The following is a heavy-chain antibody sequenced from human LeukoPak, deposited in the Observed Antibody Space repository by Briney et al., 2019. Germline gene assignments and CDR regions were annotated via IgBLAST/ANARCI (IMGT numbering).Heavy chain of an antibody. CDR3: ARLQVGAPDNYFDY. V-gene: IGHV4-59*01. Sequence: SETLSLTCTVSGGSISSYYWSWIRQPPGKGLEWIGYIYYSGSTNYNPSLKSRVTISVDTSKNQFSLKLSSVTAADTAVYYCARLQVGAPDNYFDYWGQGTLVTVSS. CDR2: IYYSGST. J-gene: IGHJ4*02. D-gene: IGHD1-26*01. CDR1: GGSISSYY.